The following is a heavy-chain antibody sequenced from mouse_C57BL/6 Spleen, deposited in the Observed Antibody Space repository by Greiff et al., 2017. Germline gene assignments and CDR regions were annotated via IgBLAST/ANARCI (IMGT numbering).Heavy chain of an antibody. J-gene: IGHJ1*03. CDR2: INPSSGYT. CDR3: ARWITTVVADWYFDV. V-gene: IGHV1-4*01. D-gene: IGHD1-1*01. CDR1: GYTFTSYT. Sequence: VQLQQSGAELARPGASVQMSCKASGYTFTSYTMHWVKQRPGQGLEWIGYINPSSGYTKYNQKFKDKATLTADKSSSTAYMQLSSLTSEDSAVYYCARWITTVVADWYFDVWGTGTTVTVSS.